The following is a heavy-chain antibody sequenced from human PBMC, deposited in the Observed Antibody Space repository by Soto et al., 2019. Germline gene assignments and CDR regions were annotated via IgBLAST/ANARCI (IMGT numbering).Heavy chain of an antibody. CDR2: IYYSGST. CDR3: ARFRLRVGDNWFDP. Sequence: QVQLQESGPGLVKPSQILSVTCTVSGGSISSGGYYWSWIRQHPGKGLEWIGYIYYSGSTYYNPSLKSRVTISVDTSKNQFSLKLSSVTAADTAVYYCARFRLRVGDNWFDPWGQGTLVTVSS. CDR1: GGSISSGGYY. V-gene: IGHV4-31*03. J-gene: IGHJ5*02. D-gene: IGHD3-10*01.